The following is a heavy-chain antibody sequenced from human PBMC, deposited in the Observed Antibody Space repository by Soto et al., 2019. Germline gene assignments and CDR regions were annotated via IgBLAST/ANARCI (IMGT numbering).Heavy chain of an antibody. Sequence: GGSLRLSCAASGFTFSSYAMSWVRQAPGKGLEWVSAISGSGGSTYYADSVKGRFTISRDNSKNTLYLQMNSLRAEDTAVYYCAKDYGRYSYGPLDYWGQGTLVTVSS. CDR1: GFTFSSYA. D-gene: IGHD5-18*01. CDR3: AKDYGRYSYGPLDY. J-gene: IGHJ4*02. CDR2: ISGSGGST. V-gene: IGHV3-23*01.